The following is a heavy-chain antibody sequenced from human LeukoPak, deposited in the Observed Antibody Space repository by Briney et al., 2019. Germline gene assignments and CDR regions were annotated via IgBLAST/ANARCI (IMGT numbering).Heavy chain of an antibody. D-gene: IGHD3-22*01. J-gene: IGHJ4*02. CDR2: ISGSGGST. V-gene: IGHV3-23*01. CDR1: GFTFSSYA. CDR3: AKDRESRRHYYSFNDY. Sequence: GGSLRLSCAASGFTFSSYAMSWVRQAPGKGLEWVSAISGSGGSTYYADSVKGRFTISRDNSKNTLYLQMNSLRAEDTAVYYCAKDRESRRHYYSFNDYWGQGTLVTVSS.